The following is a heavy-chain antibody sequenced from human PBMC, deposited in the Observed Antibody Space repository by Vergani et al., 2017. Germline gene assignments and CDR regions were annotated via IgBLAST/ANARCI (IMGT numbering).Heavy chain of an antibody. V-gene: IGHV3-23*01. Sequence: EVQLLESGGGLVQPGGSLRLSCAASGFTFSSYAMSWVRQAPGKGLEWVSAISGSGGSTYYSDSVKGRFTISRDNSKNTLYLQMNSLRAEYTAVYYCAKLYCSSTSCNPHSWFDRWEQGTLVSVSS. CDR3: AKLYCSSTSCNPHSWFDR. CDR2: ISGSGGST. D-gene: IGHD2-2*01. J-gene: IGHJ5*02. CDR1: GFTFSSYA.